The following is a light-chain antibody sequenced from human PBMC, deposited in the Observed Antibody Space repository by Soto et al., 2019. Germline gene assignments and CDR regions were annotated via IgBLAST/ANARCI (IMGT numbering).Light chain of an antibody. CDR3: QQYNNYVWT. V-gene: IGKV1-5*03. CDR1: QSISSW. Sequence: DIQMTQSPSTLSASVGDRVTITCRASQSISSWLAWYQQKPGKAPKLLIYKASSLESGVPSRFSGSGSGTEFTLTISSLQPDDFATYYCQQYNNYVWTFGQGTKVEI. CDR2: KAS. J-gene: IGKJ1*01.